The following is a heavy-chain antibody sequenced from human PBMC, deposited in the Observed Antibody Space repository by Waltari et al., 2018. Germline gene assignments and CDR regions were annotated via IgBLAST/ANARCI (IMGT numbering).Heavy chain of an antibody. D-gene: IGHD6-13*01. Sequence: QVQLQESGPGLVKPSETLSLTCAVSGYSISSGYYWGWIRQPPGKGLEWIGSINPSRSTYYTPSRTSRVTISVDTSKNQFSLKLSSVTAADTAVYYCARAVAAAEFYYYYYMDVWGKGTTVTVSS. CDR3: ARAVAAAEFYYYYYMDV. CDR1: GYSISSGYY. CDR2: INPSRST. J-gene: IGHJ6*03. V-gene: IGHV4-38-2*01.